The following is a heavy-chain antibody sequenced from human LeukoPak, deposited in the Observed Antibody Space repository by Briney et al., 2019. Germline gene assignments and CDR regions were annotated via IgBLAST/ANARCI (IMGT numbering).Heavy chain of an antibody. Sequence: SETLSLTCTVSGGSISSYYWSWIRQPPGEGLEWIGYIYYSGSTNYNPSLKSRVTISVDTSKNQFSLKLSSVTAADTAVYYCARNEGVVFRPTSNWFDPWGQGTLVTVSS. CDR1: GGSISSYY. D-gene: IGHD1-1*01. CDR3: ARNEGVVFRPTSNWFDP. J-gene: IGHJ5*02. CDR2: IYYSGST. V-gene: IGHV4-59*08.